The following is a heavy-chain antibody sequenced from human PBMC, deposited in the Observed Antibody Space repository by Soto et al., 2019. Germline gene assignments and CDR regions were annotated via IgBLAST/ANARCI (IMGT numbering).Heavy chain of an antibody. Sequence: PGGSLRLSCAASGFTFSSYSMNWVRQAPGKGLEWVSYISSSSSTIYYADSVKGRFTISRDNAKNSLYLQMNSLRAEDTAVYYCARDFGYCSSTSCYGGDCGGDCPHYYYYYYGMDVWGQGTTVTVSS. CDR3: ARDFGYCSSTSCYGGDCGGDCPHYYYYYYGMDV. CDR2: ISSSSSTI. V-gene: IGHV3-48*01. J-gene: IGHJ6*02. D-gene: IGHD2-2*01. CDR1: GFTFSSYS.